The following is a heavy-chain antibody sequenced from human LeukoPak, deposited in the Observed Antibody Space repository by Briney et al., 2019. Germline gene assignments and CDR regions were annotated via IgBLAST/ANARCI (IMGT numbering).Heavy chain of an antibody. D-gene: IGHD1-1*01. CDR2: IRYDGTET. J-gene: IGHJ3*02. V-gene: IGHV3-33*01. CDR3: ARENWNVAKYVLDI. CDR1: GFTFSVYG. Sequence: GRSLRLSCAASGFTFSVYGIHWVRQAPGRGLEWLTAIRYDGTETAYADSVKGQFTISRDNSRNTLYLQMNSLRVEDTAIYYCARENWNVAKYVLDIWGQGNLVSVAS.